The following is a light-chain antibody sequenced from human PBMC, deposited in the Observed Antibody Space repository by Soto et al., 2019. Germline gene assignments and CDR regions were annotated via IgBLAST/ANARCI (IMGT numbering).Light chain of an antibody. J-gene: IGKJ4*01. Sequence: EIVLTQSPGTLSLSPGERATLSCRASRSVSNSYLAWYQQKLGQAPRLLIYGASSRATGIPDRFSGSGSGTDFTLTISRLEPEDFAVYYCQQYGSSPPTFGRGTKVAIK. CDR3: QQYGSSPPT. CDR2: GAS. V-gene: IGKV3-20*01. CDR1: RSVSNSY.